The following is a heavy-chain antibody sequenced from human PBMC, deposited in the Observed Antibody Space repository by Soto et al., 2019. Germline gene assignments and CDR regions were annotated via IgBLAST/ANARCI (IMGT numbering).Heavy chain of an antibody. CDR2: ISYDGSNK. Sequence: QVQLVESGGGVVQPGRSLRLSCAASGFTFSSYAMHWVRQAPGTGLEWVAVISYDGSNKYYANSVKGRFTISRDNSKNTLYLQMNSLRAEDTAVYYCARSLEVVPAASFDPWGQGTLVTVSS. CDR3: ARSLEVVPAASFDP. CDR1: GFTFSSYA. D-gene: IGHD2-2*01. V-gene: IGHV3-30-3*01. J-gene: IGHJ5*02.